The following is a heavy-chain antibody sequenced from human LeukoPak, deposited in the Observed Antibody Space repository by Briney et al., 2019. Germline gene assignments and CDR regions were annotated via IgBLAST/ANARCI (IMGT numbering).Heavy chain of an antibody. D-gene: IGHD1-14*01. CDR2: IYPGNADT. CDR3: ARSITGRSFDM. CDR1: GYIFTSHW. Sequence: GESLKISCKGSGYIFTSHWIGWVRQMPGKGLEWMGIIYPGNADTRYRPSFQGQVTISADKSTSTAYLQWSSLKASDTAMYYCARSITGRSFDMWGRGTMVTVSS. V-gene: IGHV5-51*01. J-gene: IGHJ3*02.